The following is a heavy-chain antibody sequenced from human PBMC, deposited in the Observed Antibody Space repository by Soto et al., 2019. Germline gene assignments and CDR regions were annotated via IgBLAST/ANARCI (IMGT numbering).Heavy chain of an antibody. J-gene: IGHJ5*02. D-gene: IGHD3-10*01. CDR1: GYTFTSYA. CDR2: INAGNGNT. CDR3: ARDWGGVGELLWRNWFDP. V-gene: IGHV1-3*01. Sequence: ASVKVSFKASGYTFTSYAMHWLRQAPGQRLEWMGWINAGNGNTKYSQKFQGRVTITRDTSASTAYMELSSLRSEDTAVYYCARDWGGVGELLWRNWFDPWGQGTLVTVSS.